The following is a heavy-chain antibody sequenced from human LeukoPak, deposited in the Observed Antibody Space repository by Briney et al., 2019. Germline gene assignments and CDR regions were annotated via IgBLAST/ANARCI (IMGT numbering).Heavy chain of an antibody. CDR3: ARVHSYAFDI. V-gene: IGHV1-69*05. CDR1: GGTFTSYA. D-gene: IGHD5-18*01. J-gene: IGHJ3*02. Sequence: GASVKVSCKASGGTFTSYAISWVRQAPGQGLEWMGGINPIFGTANYAQKFKGRVTITTAESTSTAYMELSSLRSEDTAVYCCARVHSYAFDIWGQGTTVTVSS. CDR2: INPIFGTA.